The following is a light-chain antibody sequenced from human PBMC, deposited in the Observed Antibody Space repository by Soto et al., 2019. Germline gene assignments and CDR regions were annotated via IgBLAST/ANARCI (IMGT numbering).Light chain of an antibody. CDR1: SSNIGRNS. Sequence: QPVLTQAPSVSGTPGQRVTITCSGSSSNIGRNSVNCYQHLPGTAPKLLTHGNNHRPSGVPDRFSGSKSGTSASLAISGLQPEDEADYCCAAWDDSLNEYVFGDGTKVTVL. V-gene: IGLV1-44*01. CDR3: AAWDDSLNEYV. J-gene: IGLJ1*01. CDR2: GNN.